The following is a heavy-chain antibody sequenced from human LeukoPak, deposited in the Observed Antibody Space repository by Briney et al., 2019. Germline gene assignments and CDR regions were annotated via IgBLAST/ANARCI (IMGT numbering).Heavy chain of an antibody. CDR3: ARDLYYYGSGSYPFDY. Sequence: ASVKVSCKASGYTFTSYGISWVRQAPGQGLEWMGWISAYNGDTNYAQKLQGRVTMTTDTSTSTACMELRSLRSDDTAVYYCARDLYYYGSGSYPFDYWGQGTLVTVSS. D-gene: IGHD3-10*01. CDR1: GYTFTSYG. J-gene: IGHJ4*02. CDR2: ISAYNGDT. V-gene: IGHV1-18*01.